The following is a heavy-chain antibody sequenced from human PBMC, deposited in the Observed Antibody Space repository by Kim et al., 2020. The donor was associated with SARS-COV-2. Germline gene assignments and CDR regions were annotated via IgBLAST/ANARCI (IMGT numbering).Heavy chain of an antibody. CDR2: ISYDGSNK. D-gene: IGHD6-19*01. CDR3: GRRKIAVAGLGGDYYGMDV. Sequence: GGSLRLSCAASGFTFSSYGMHWVRQAPGKGLEWVAVISYDGSNKYYADSVKGRFTISSDNSKNTLYLQMNSLRAEETAVYYCGRRKIAVAGLGGDYYGMDVWGQGTTVTVSS. V-gene: IGHV3-33*05. CDR1: GFTFSSYG. J-gene: IGHJ6*02.